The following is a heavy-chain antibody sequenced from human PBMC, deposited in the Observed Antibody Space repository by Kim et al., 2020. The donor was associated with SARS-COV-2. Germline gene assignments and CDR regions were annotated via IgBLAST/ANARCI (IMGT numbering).Heavy chain of an antibody. D-gene: IGHD3-10*01. Sequence: GGSLRLSCAASGFTFSSYAMSWVRQAPGKGLEWVSAISGSGGSTYYADSVKGRFTISRDNSKNTLYLQMNSLRAEDTAVYYCAKSLYEVRGVIILDYWGQGTLVTVSS. CDR3: AKSLYEVRGVIILDY. CDR1: GFTFSSYA. CDR2: ISGSGGST. V-gene: IGHV3-23*01. J-gene: IGHJ4*02.